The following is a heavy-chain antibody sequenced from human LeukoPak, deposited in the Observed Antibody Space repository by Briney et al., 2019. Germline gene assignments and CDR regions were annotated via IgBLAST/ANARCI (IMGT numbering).Heavy chain of an antibody. CDR3: ASPSSERLQAYYYYYMDV. D-gene: IGHD5-24*01. V-gene: IGHV1-69*06. CDR2: IIPLLGTA. J-gene: IGHJ6*03. Sequence: GSSVKVSCKASGGTFSYYAISWVRQAPGQGLEWMGGIIPLLGTANYAQKFQGRVTITADKSASTAYMELSSLTSEDTAVYYCASPSSERLQAYYYYYMDVWGKGTTVTVSS. CDR1: GGTFSYYA.